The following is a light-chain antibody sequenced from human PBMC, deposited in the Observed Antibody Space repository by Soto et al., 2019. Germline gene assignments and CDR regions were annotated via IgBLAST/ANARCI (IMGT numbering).Light chain of an antibody. CDR2: YAS. J-gene: IGKJ3*01. CDR1: LTVSNN. V-gene: IGKV3-15*01. CDR3: QQYNNWPPGAT. Sequence: DIVMTQSPATLSVSPGERATLSCRASLTVSNNLAWYQQKPGQAPRLLIYYASTRATRIPDRFSGSGSVKDFTLTISSVQSEDVAVYYCQQYNNWPPGATFGPGTRVDIK.